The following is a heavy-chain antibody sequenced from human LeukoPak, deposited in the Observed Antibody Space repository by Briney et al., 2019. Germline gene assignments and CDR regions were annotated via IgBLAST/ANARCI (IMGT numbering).Heavy chain of an antibody. D-gene: IGHD3-22*01. CDR2: IRYDGSNK. CDR3: AKALYYYDSSGYLS. Sequence: PGGSLRLSCVSSGSGFTFTRYAMSWVRQAPGKGLEWVAFIRYDGSNKYYADSVKGRFTISRDNSKNTLYLQMNSLRAEDTAVYYCAKALYYYDSSGYLSWGQGTLVTVSS. J-gene: IGHJ5*02. CDR1: GFTFTRYA. V-gene: IGHV3-30*02.